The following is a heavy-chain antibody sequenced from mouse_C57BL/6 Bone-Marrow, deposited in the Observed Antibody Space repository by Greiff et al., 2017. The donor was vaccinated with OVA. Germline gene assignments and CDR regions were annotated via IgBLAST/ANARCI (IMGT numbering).Heavy chain of an antibody. CDR1: GYTFTSYW. CDR3: AYSGNY. CDR2: IHPNSGST. J-gene: IGHJ2*01. Sequence: QVQLQQPGAELVKPGASVKLSCKASGYTFTSYWMHWVKQRPGQGLEWIGMIHPNSGSTNYNEKFKSKATLTVDKTSSTAYMQLRSLTSEDAAVYYCAYSGNYWGRGTTLTVSS. V-gene: IGHV1-64*01.